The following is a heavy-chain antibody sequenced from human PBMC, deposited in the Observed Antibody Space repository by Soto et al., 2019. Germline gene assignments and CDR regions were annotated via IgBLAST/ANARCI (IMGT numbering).Heavy chain of an antibody. V-gene: IGHV3-23*01. CDR1: GFTFSSYA. J-gene: IGHJ4*02. CDR3: ARRGSGSYYDY. D-gene: IGHD1-26*01. CDR2: ISGSGGST. Sequence: EVQLLESGGGLVQPGGSLRLSCAASGFTFSSYAMRWVRQAPVKGLEWVSAISGSGGSTYYADSVKGRFTISRDNSKNTLYLQMSSLRAEDTAVYYCARRGSGSYYDYXGQGTLVTVSS.